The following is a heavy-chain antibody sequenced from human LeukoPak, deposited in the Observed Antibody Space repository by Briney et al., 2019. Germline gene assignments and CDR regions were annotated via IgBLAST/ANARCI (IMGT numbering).Heavy chain of an antibody. CDR2: ISGSGGST. CDR1: GFTFSSYA. D-gene: IGHD2-15*01. Sequence: QPGGSLRLSCAASGFTFSSYAMSWVRQAPGKGLEWVSAISGSGGSTYYADSVKGRFTISRDNSKNTLYLQMNSLRSEDTAVYYCARGLEGYCSGGNCYSYWYFDLWGRGTLVTVSS. CDR3: ARGLEGYCSGGNCYSYWYFDL. V-gene: IGHV3-23*01. J-gene: IGHJ2*01.